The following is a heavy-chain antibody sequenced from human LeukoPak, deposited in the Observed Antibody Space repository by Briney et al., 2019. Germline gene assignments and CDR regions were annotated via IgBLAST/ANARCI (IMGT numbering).Heavy chain of an antibody. J-gene: IGHJ6*02. CDR2: INPNSGGT. CDR1: GYTFTGYY. Sequence: ASVKVSCKAFGYTFTGYYMHWVRQAPGQGLEWMGRINPNSGGTNYAQKFQGRVTMTRDTSISTAYMELSRLRSDDTAVYYCARDEGYCSRTGCYGASKGMDVWGQGTAVIVSS. V-gene: IGHV1-2*06. D-gene: IGHD2-2*01. CDR3: ARDEGYCSRTGCYGASKGMDV.